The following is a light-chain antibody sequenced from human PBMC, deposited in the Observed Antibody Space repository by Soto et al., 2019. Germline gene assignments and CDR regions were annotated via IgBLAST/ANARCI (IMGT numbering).Light chain of an antibody. CDR3: ATWDDSLNAVV. J-gene: IGLJ2*01. CDR1: TSNIGTNA. Sequence: QSVLTQPPSVSEAPGQRVTISCSGRTSNIGTNAVNWYQQLPGKAPKLLIFYDDLLPSPVSDRFSASKSGTSASLAISGLQSEDEADYYCATWDDSLNAVVFGGGTKVTVL. V-gene: IGLV1-36*01. CDR2: YDD.